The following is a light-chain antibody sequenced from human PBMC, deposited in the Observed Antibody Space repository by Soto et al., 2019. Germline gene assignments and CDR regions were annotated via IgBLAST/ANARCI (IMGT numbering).Light chain of an antibody. J-gene: IGKJ1*01. CDR3: MKYTVQLPWT. V-gene: IGKV3-15*01. CDR1: QSVSSH. Sequence: VLTQSPATLSVSPAESATLSCRASQSVSSHLAWYQQKPGQAPRLLIYGASTRATGSPAGFSGSGAETEGSQANSSGQEADFAIFYCMKYTVQLPWTFGQGTKVDIK. CDR2: GAS.